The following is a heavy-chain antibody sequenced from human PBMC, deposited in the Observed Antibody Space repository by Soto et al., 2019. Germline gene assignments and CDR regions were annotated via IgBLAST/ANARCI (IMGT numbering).Heavy chain of an antibody. J-gene: IGHJ4*02. V-gene: IGHV3-33*01. CDR2: IWYDGSNK. CDR3: ARVLRSGWFDYFDY. CDR1: GFTFSSYG. Sequence: QVQLVESGGGVVQPGRSLRLSCAASGFTFSSYGMHWVRQAPGKGLEWVAVIWYDGSNKYYADSVKGRFTISRDNSKNTLYLQMNSLRAEDTAVYYCARVLRSGWFDYFDYWGQGTLVTVSS. D-gene: IGHD6-19*01.